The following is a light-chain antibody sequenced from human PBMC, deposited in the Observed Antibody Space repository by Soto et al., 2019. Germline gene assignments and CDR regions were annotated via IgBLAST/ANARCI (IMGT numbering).Light chain of an antibody. Sequence: EIVLTQSPATLSLSPGERASISCRASQSVSSYLAWYQQKPGQAPRLLIYDTSNRATGIPARFSGSGSGTDFTLTISSLEPEDFAVYYCQQRSNGPAYSFGQGTKLEIK. CDR2: DTS. CDR1: QSVSSY. CDR3: QQRSNGPAYS. J-gene: IGKJ2*01. V-gene: IGKV3-11*01.